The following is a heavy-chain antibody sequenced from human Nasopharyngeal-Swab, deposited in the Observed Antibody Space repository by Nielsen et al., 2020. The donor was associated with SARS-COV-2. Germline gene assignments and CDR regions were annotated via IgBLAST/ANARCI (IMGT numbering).Heavy chain of an antibody. CDR2: IYHSGST. D-gene: IGHD1-26*01. V-gene: IGHV4-4*02. CDR1: GGSISSSKW. J-gene: IGHJ3*02. Sequence: SETLSLTCAVSGGSISSSKWWSWVRQPPGKGLEWIGEIYHSGSTNYNPSLKSRVTISVDESKNQFSLKLSSVTAADTAVYFCARDVVGATTTDAFDIWGQGTMVTVSS. CDR3: ARDVVGATTTDAFDI.